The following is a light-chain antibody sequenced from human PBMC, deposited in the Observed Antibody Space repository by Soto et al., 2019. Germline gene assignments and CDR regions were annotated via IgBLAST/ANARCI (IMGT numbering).Light chain of an antibody. Sequence: IVLTRSPGTLSLSTVERATLSGMASQRISSSHLAWYQQKPGQAPRLLIYGAFNRATGIPDRFSGSGSGTDFILTISRLEPEDFAVYYCQHFSSPITFGQGTRLEI. CDR1: QRISSSH. CDR3: QHFSSPIT. J-gene: IGKJ5*01. CDR2: GAF. V-gene: IGKV3-20*01.